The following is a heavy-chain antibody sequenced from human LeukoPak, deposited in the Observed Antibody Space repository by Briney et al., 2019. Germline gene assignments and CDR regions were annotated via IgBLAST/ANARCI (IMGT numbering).Heavy chain of an antibody. CDR2: IYYSGST. Sequence: SETLSLTCTVSGGSISSSSYYWGWIRQPPGKGLEWIGSIYYSGSTYYNPSLKSRVTISVDTSKNQFSLKLSSVTAADTAVYYCASFSSFDWLSHWGQGTLVTVSS. CDR1: GGSISSSSYY. J-gene: IGHJ5*02. D-gene: IGHD3-3*01. V-gene: IGHV4-39*01. CDR3: ASFSSFDWLSH.